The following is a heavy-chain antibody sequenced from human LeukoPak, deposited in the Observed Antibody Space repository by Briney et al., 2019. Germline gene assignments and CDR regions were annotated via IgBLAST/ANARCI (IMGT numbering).Heavy chain of an antibody. V-gene: IGHV1-2*02. D-gene: IGHD4-11*01. Sequence: ASVKVSCKASGYTFTDYYIYWVRQAPGQGLQWMGWINPNSGDTNYAQKFQGRVTMTRDTSISTAYMDLSRLRSDDTAVYYCAREKQRTVYYMDVWGKGTAVTISS. CDR2: INPNSGDT. CDR1: GYTFTDYY. CDR3: AREKQRTVYYMDV. J-gene: IGHJ6*03.